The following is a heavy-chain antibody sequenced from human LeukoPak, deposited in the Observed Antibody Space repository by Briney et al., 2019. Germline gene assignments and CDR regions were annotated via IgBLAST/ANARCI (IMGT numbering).Heavy chain of an antibody. CDR3: AREPSLQWFGESDY. CDR2: IKQDGSEK. V-gene: IGHV3-7*01. CDR1: GFTFSTNW. J-gene: IGHJ4*02. D-gene: IGHD3-10*01. Sequence: GGSLRLSCAASGFTFSTNWMSWVRQAPGKGLEWVANIKQDGSEKYYVDSVKGRFTISRDNAKNSLYLQMNSLRAEDTAVYYCAREPSLQWFGESDYWGQGTLVTVSS.